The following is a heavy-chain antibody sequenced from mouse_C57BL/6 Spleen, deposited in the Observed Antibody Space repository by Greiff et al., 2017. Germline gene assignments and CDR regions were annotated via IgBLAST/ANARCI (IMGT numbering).Heavy chain of an antibody. V-gene: IGHV1-69*01. CDR1: GYTFTSYW. CDR3: ASSGDYDSYFDY. D-gene: IGHD2-4*01. CDR2: IDPSDSYT. Sequence: VQLQQPGAELVMPGASVKLSCKASGYTFTSYWMHWVKQRPGQGLEWIGEIDPSDSYTNYNQKFKGKSTLTVDKSSSTAYMQLSSLTSEDSAVYYCASSGDYDSYFDYWGQGTTLTVSS. J-gene: IGHJ2*01.